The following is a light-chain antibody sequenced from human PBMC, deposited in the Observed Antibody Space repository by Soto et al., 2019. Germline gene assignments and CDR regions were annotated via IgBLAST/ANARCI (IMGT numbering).Light chain of an antibody. CDR2: WAS. CDR3: QQYYSLPLI. CDR1: QSVLFRSNNKNY. J-gene: IGKJ4*01. Sequence: DIVMTQSPDSLAVSLGERATINCKSSQSVLFRSNNKNYLAWYQQKPGQPPKLLIYWASTRESGVPDRFSGSGSGTDFTLTISSPQAEDVALDYGQQYYSLPLIFGGGTKVEIK. V-gene: IGKV4-1*01.